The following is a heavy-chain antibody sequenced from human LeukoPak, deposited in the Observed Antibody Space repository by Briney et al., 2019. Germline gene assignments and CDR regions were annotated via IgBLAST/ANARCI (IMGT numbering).Heavy chain of an antibody. CDR3: AKDITMIAVVIPSLTLDY. Sequence: GGSLRLSCAASGFTFSSYAMSWVRQAPGKGLEWVSAISGSGGSTYYADSVKGRFTISRDNSKNTLYLQMNSLRAEDTAVYYCAKDITMIAVVIPSLTLDYWGQGTLVTVSS. CDR2: ISGSGGST. J-gene: IGHJ4*02. CDR1: GFTFSSYA. V-gene: IGHV3-23*01. D-gene: IGHD3-22*01.